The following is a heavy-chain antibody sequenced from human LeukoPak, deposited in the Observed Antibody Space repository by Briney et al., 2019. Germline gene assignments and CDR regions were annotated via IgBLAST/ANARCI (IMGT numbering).Heavy chain of an antibody. V-gene: IGHV4-34*01. J-gene: IGHJ4*02. D-gene: IGHD5-12*01. CDR1: GGSFSGHS. CDR2: ISHTGGI. Sequence: SETLSLTCAVYGGSFSGHSWSWIRQAPGKGLEWIGEISHTGGINYNPSLKSRVTISADTSKNQFSLRLTSVTAADTAVYYCARKSGYARDYWGQGNLVTVSS. CDR3: ARKSGYARDY.